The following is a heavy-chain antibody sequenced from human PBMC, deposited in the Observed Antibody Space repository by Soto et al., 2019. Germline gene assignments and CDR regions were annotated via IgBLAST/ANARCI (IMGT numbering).Heavy chain of an antibody. V-gene: IGHV3-33*01. D-gene: IGHD3-9*01. CDR2: IWYDGSNK. Sequence: QVQLVESGGGVVQPGRSLRLSCAASGFTFSTYGMHWVRQAPGKGLEWVAVIWYDGSNKYYADSVKGRFTISRDNSKNTLYLQINSLRVEDTAVYYCARNQPGYYDILTGYYKYYYYGMDVWGQGTTVTVSS. CDR3: ARNQPGYYDILTGYYKYYYYGMDV. J-gene: IGHJ6*02. CDR1: GFTFSTYG.